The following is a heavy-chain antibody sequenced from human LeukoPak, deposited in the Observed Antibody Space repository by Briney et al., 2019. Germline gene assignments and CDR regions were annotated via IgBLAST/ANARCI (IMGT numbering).Heavy chain of an antibody. Sequence: PSETLSPTCTVSGGSISSYYWSWIRQPPGKGLEWIGYIYYSGSTNYNPSLKSRVTISVDTSKNQFSLKLSSVTAADTAVYYCARLAGQNWFDPWGQGTLVTVSS. CDR1: GGSISSYY. CDR2: IYYSGST. CDR3: ARLAGQNWFDP. J-gene: IGHJ5*02. D-gene: IGHD3-10*01. V-gene: IGHV4-59*08.